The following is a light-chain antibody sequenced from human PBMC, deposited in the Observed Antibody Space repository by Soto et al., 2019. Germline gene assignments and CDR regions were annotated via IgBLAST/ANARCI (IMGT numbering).Light chain of an antibody. J-gene: IGKJ5*01. Sequence: VVLTQSPATLSLSPGERAALSCGASESVSSNQLAWYQQKPALAPRLLIYDASSRASGIPERFSGSGSGTGFSLTISSLEPEDSAVYYCQQYGSSPITFGQGTRLEIK. CDR2: DAS. V-gene: IGKV3D-20*01. CDR1: ESVSSNQ. CDR3: QQYGSSPIT.